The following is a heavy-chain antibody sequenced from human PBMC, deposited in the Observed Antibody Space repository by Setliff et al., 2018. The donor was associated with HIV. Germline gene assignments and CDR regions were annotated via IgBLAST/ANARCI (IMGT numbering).Heavy chain of an antibody. D-gene: IGHD3-22*01. CDR3: ARSAYDSSGLPY. V-gene: IGHV4-38-2*02. Sequence: SETLSLTCTVSGHSITSDYQWGWIRQPPGKGLEWIGSIYYSGSTYYNPSLKSRVTISVGTSKNQFSLNLSSVTAADTAVYYCARSAYDSSGLPYWGQGTLVTVSS. CDR2: IYYSGST. CDR1: GHSITSDYQ. J-gene: IGHJ4*02.